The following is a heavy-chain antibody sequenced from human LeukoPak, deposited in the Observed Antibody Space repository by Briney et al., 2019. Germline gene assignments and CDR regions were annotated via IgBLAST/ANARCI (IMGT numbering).Heavy chain of an antibody. CDR1: GFTFSSYA. D-gene: IGHD2-2*01. CDR3: ARVLSCSSTSCSKVPYYYYMDV. Sequence: GGSLRLSCAASGFTFSSYAMHWVRQAPGKGLEWVAVISYDGSNKYYADSVKGRFTISRDNSKNTLYLQMNSLRAEDTAVYYCARVLSCSSTSCSKVPYYYYMDVWGKGTTVTVSS. V-gene: IGHV3-30-3*01. CDR2: ISYDGSNK. J-gene: IGHJ6*03.